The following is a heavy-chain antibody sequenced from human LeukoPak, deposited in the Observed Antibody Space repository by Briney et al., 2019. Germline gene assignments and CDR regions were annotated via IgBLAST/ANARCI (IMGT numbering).Heavy chain of an antibody. V-gene: IGHV4-34*01. J-gene: IGHJ4*02. CDR1: GGSFSGYY. CDR2: INHSGST. D-gene: IGHD3-22*01. Sequence: SETLSLTCAVYGGSFSGYYWSWIRQPPGKGLEWIGGINHSGSTNYNPSLKSRVTISVDTSKNQFSLKLSSVTAADTAVYYCARGIYDSSGYYYDYWGQGTLVTVSS. CDR3: ARGIYDSSGYYYDY.